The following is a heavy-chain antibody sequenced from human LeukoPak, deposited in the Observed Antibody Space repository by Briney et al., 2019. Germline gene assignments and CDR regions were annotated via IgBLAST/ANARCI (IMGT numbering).Heavy chain of an antibody. CDR1: GVSRSSDY. CDR2: ASYGGNT. CDR3: ARGLQWDLQAFDI. Sequence: PSETLSLTCTVSGVSRSSDYWSWIRQPPGKGLEWIGYASYGGNTNYNPSLKSRVTISVDTSKNQFSLKLSSVTAADTAVYYCARGLQWDLQAFDIWGQGTMVTVSS. J-gene: IGHJ3*02. V-gene: IGHV4-59*01. D-gene: IGHD1-26*01.